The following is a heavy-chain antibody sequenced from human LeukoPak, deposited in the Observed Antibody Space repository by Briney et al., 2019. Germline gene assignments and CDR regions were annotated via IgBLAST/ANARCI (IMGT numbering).Heavy chain of an antibody. J-gene: IGHJ4*02. D-gene: IGHD3-10*01. CDR1: GYTFTGFY. CDR2: INPNSGGT. Sequence: ASVKVSCRTSGYTFTGFYIHWVRQAPGQGLEWMGWINPNSGGTNSAQKFQGRVIMTRDTSINTAYMELSRLRSDDTAVYYCARDSGDRGVAPSYWGQGTLVTVSS. CDR3: ARDSGDRGVAPSY. V-gene: IGHV1-2*02.